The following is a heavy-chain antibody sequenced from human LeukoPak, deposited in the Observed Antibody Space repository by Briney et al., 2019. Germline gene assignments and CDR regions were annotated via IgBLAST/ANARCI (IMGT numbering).Heavy chain of an antibody. CDR3: ARVLETDCTGGSCYSGLDY. D-gene: IGHD2-15*01. CDR2: ISRTGTYI. CDR1: GFTFSSYN. Sequence: GGSLRLSCAASGFTFSSYNMKWVRQAPGEGLEWVSSISRTGTYIYYADSVKGRFTVSRDNAQNSLYLQMNSLRVEDTAGYYCARVLETDCTGGSCYSGLDYWGQGTLVTVSS. V-gene: IGHV3-21*01. J-gene: IGHJ4*02.